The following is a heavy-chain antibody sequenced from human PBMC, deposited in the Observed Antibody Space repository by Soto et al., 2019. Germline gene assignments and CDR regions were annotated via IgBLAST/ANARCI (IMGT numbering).Heavy chain of an antibody. CDR1: GFTFSTYA. J-gene: IGHJ4*02. D-gene: IGHD3-22*01. CDR3: AKDRLYYYDDFDY. V-gene: IGHV3-23*01. Sequence: EVQLLESGGGLVQPGGSLRLSCAASGFTFSTYAMSWVRQAPGKGLEWVSTISITGGSTYYADSVKGRFTISRDNSRNTLHLQMNSLRAEDTALYYCAKDRLYYYDDFDYWGQGTLVTVSS. CDR2: ISITGGST.